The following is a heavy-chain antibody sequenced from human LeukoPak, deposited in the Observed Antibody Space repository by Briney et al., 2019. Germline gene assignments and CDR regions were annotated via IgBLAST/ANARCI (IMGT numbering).Heavy chain of an antibody. CDR1: GYTFTGYY. D-gene: IGHD2-15*01. Sequence: KVSCKASGYTFTGYYMHWVRQAPGQGLEWMGWINPNSGGTNYAQKFQGRVTMTRDTSISTAYMELSRLRSDDTAVYYCARAEDIVVVVAADWFDPWGQGTLVTVSS. V-gene: IGHV1-2*02. J-gene: IGHJ5*02. CDR2: INPNSGGT. CDR3: ARAEDIVVVVAADWFDP.